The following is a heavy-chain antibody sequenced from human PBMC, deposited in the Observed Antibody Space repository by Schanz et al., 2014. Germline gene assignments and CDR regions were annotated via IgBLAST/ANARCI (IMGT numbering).Heavy chain of an antibody. CDR1: GYNITSND. J-gene: IGHJ4*02. D-gene: IGHD6-19*01. Sequence: QVQLVQSGAEVKKPGASVKVSCKASGYNITSNDVTWVRQATGQGLEWMGWMNPNSGNTGYAQKFQGRVTMTRNTSISTAYIELHILTSEDTAVYYCARGGYSSGWYDRDIAHFDYWGQGTLVTVSS. CDR3: ARGGYSSGWYDRDIAHFDY. V-gene: IGHV1-8*01. CDR2: MNPNSGNT.